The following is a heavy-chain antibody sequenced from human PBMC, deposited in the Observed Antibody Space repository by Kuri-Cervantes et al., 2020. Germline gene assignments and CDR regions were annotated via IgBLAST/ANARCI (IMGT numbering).Heavy chain of an antibody. CDR2: VYYSGST. CDR1: GGSISRYY. J-gene: IGHJ4*02. D-gene: IGHD3-22*01. V-gene: IGHV4-39*01. CDR3: ASLYYYDTTH. Sequence: ESLKISCTVSGGSISRYYWSWIRQPPGKGLEWIGSVYYSGSTYYNPSLKSRVTISVDTSKNQFSLNLSSVTAADTAMYYCASLYYYDTTHWGQGTLVTVSS.